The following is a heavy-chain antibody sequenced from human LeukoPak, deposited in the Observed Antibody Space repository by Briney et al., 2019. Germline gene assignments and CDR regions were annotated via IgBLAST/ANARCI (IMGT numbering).Heavy chain of an antibody. D-gene: IGHD6-6*01. Sequence: GGSLRLSCAASGFTFSDYYMSWVRQAPGKGLEWVSAISGSGGSTYYADSVKGRFTISRDNSKNTLYLQMNSLRAEDTAVYYCAASIAALPGAYYYYGMDVWGQGTTVTVSS. CDR2: ISGSGGST. CDR3: AASIAALPGAYYYYGMDV. J-gene: IGHJ6*02. V-gene: IGHV3-23*01. CDR1: GFTFSDYY.